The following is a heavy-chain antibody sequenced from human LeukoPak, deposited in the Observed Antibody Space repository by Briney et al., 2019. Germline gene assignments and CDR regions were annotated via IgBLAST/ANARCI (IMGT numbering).Heavy chain of an antibody. CDR2: ISSSSSYI. D-gene: IGHD3-10*01. CDR1: GGSFSGYY. J-gene: IGHJ4*02. V-gene: IGHV3-21*01. CDR3: ARGEYGSGSYHIDY. Sequence: PSETLSLTCAVYGGSFSGYYWSWVRQAPGKGLEWVSFISSSSSYIYYADSVKGRFTISRDNAKNSLYLQMNSLRAEDTAVYYCARGEYGSGSYHIDYWGQGTLVTVSS.